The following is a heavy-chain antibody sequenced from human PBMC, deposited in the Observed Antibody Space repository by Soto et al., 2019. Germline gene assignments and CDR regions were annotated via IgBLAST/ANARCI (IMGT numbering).Heavy chain of an antibody. Sequence: PSETLSLTCTVSGGSISSYYWSWIRQPPGKGLEWIGYIYYSGSTNYNPSLKSRVTISVDTSKNQFSLKLSSVTAADTAVYYCARRVWYYHGMDVWGQGKTLTV. J-gene: IGHJ6*02. CDR2: IYYSGST. CDR3: ARRVWYYHGMDV. V-gene: IGHV4-59*01. D-gene: IGHD3-16*01. CDR1: GGSISSYY.